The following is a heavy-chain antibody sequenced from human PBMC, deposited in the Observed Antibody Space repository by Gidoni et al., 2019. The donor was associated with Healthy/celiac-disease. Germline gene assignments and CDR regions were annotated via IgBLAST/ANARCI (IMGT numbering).Heavy chain of an antibody. J-gene: IGHJ4*02. CDR2: IYHSGST. CDR1: VGSISSSNW. Sequence: QVQLQESGPGLVKPSGTLSLTCAVSVGSISSSNWWSWVRQPPGKGLEWIGEIYHSGSTNYNPSLKSRVTISVDKSKNQFSLKLSSVTAADTAVYYCARDRRSGIAAAALDYWGQGTLVTVSS. CDR3: ARDRRSGIAAAALDY. D-gene: IGHD6-13*01. V-gene: IGHV4-4*02.